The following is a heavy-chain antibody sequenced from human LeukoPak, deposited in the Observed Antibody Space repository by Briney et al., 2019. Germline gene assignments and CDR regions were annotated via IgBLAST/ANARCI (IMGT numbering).Heavy chain of an antibody. D-gene: IGHD1-26*01. CDR1: GFTFSSYS. V-gene: IGHV3-21*01. CDR2: ISSSSSYI. J-gene: IGHJ4*02. CDR3: ATALVGATDY. Sequence: PGGSLRLSCAASGFTFSSYSMNWVRQAPGKGLEWVSSISSSSSYIYYADSVKGRFTISRDSAKISLYLQMNSLRAEDTAVYYCATALVGATDYWGQGTLVTVSS.